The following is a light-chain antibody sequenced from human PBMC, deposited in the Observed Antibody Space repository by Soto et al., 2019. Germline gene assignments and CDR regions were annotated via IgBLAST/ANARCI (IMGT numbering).Light chain of an antibody. CDR1: SSNIGSYA. Sequence: QAVVTQPPSASGTPGQRVTISCSGSSSNIGSYAVNWYQQLPGTAPKLLIYSNNQRPSGVPDRFSGSKSGTSASLAISGLQSEDEAEYYCVVWDDTLNGVVFGGGTKLTVL. V-gene: IGLV1-44*01. CDR2: SNN. CDR3: VVWDDTLNGVV. J-gene: IGLJ3*02.